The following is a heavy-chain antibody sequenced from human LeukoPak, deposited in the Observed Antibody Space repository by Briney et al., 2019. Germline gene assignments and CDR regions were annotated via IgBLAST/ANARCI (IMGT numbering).Heavy chain of an antibody. CDR1: GFTFSNYA. CDR3: TRDLDIAVGPYYMDV. CDR2: ISRYSDYI. V-gene: IGHV3-21*01. J-gene: IGHJ6*03. Sequence: GGSLRLSCAASGFTFSNYAMSWVRQAPGKGLEWVSSISRYSDYIYHADSVKGRFTISRDNAKNSLYLQMNSLRAEDTALYYCTRDLDIAVGPYYMDVWGKGTTVTVSS. D-gene: IGHD5-12*01.